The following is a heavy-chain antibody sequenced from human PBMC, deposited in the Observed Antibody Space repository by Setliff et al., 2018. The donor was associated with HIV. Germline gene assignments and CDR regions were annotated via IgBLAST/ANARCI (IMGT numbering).Heavy chain of an antibody. CDR3: ARDLSTDSSGPYYHMDV. V-gene: IGHV4-59*12. D-gene: IGHD3-22*01. J-gene: IGHJ6*03. Sequence: KSSETLSLTCTVSGDSFNNYHWSWIRQPPGEGLEWIGCIFNSGSTHYKPSLKSRLTISLDTSKSQFSLNLRSVTAADTAVYYCARDLSTDSSGPYYHMDVWGRGTTVTVSS. CDR1: GDSFNNYH. CDR2: IFNSGST.